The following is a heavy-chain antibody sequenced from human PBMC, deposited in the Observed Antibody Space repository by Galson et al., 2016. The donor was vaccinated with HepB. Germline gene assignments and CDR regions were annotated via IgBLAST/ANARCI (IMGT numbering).Heavy chain of an antibody. D-gene: IGHD6-19*01. J-gene: IGHJ6*02. CDR3: AKMRVYTSGWLIHGMDV. CDR2: ISGIDRGT. Sequence: SLRLSCAASGFTFSSYAMHWVRQAPGKGLEWVSTISGIDRGTYYADSVKGRFTISRDNSKNTVHLHMNSLRVEDTAVYYCAKMRVYTSGWLIHGMDVWGQGIVVTVSS. CDR1: GFTFSSYA. V-gene: IGHV3-23*01.